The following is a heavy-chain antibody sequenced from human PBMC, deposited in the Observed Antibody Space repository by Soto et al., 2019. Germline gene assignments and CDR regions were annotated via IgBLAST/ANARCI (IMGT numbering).Heavy chain of an antibody. CDR2: ISGYNGDT. V-gene: IGHV1-18*01. CDR1: GYTFSRYG. CDR3: AKNGQPPYYYYGMDV. Sequence: QGQLVQSGPEVKKPGASVKVSCKTSGYTFSRYGISWVRQAPGQGLEWMGWISGYNGDTNYAQKVQGRVTXTXAXSXXTAYMELRSLTSDDTAIYYCAKNGQPPYYYYGMDVWGQGTTVTVSS. J-gene: IGHJ6*02. D-gene: IGHD2-8*01.